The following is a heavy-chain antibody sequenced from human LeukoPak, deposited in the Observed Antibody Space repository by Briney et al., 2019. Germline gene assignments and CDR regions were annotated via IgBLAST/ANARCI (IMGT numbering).Heavy chain of an antibody. CDR1: GFTFSSYW. Sequence: GGSLRLSCAASGFTFSSYWMSWVRQAPGKGLEWVSAITNSGGSTYYADSVKGRFTISRDNSKNTLYLQMNSLRAEDTAVYYCASPIAAAGAGYFDYWGQGTLVTVSS. J-gene: IGHJ4*02. CDR3: ASPIAAAGAGYFDY. CDR2: ITNSGGST. V-gene: IGHV3-23*01. D-gene: IGHD6-13*01.